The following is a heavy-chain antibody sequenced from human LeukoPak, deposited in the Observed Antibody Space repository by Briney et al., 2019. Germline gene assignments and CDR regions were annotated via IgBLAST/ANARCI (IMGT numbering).Heavy chain of an antibody. Sequence: PSETLSLTCAVYGGSFSGYYWSWIRQPPGKGLEWIGEINHSGSTNYNPSPKSRVTVSVDTSKNQFSLKLSSVTAADTAVYYCARGRTSIAARPGGYWYFDLWGRGTLVTVSS. CDR1: GGSFSGYY. CDR2: INHSGST. D-gene: IGHD6-6*01. J-gene: IGHJ2*01. V-gene: IGHV4-34*01. CDR3: ARGRTSIAARPGGYWYFDL.